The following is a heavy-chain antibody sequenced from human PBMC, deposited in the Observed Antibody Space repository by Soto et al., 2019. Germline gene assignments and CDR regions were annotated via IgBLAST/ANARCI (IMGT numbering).Heavy chain of an antibody. CDR2: ISSSSSYI. CDR1: GFTFSSYS. V-gene: IGHV3-21*01. Sequence: GGSLRLSCAASGFTFSSYSMNWVRQAPGKGLEWVSSISSSSSYIYYADSVKGRFTISRDNAKNSLYLQMNSLRAEDKAVYYCARDKGGPAAIPRPPFDPWGQGTLVTVSS. D-gene: IGHD2-2*02. CDR3: ARDKGGPAAIPRPPFDP. J-gene: IGHJ5*02.